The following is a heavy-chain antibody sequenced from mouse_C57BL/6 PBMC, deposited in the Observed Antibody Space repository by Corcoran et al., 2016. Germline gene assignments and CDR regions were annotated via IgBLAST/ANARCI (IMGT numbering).Heavy chain of an antibody. J-gene: IGHJ4*01. CDR2: INPNNGGT. V-gene: IGHV1-26*01. D-gene: IGHD2-5*01. CDR3: ARWGLYSNLYYAMDY. Sequence: EVQLQQSGPELVKPGASVKISCKASGYTFTDYYMNWVKQSHGKSLEWIGDINPNNGGTSYNQKFKGKATLTVDKSSSTAYMELRSLTSEDSAVYYCARWGLYSNLYYAMDYWGQGTSVTVSS. CDR1: GYTFTDYY.